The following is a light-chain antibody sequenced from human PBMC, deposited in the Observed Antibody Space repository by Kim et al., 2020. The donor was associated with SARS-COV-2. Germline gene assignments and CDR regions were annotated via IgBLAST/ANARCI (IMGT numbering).Light chain of an antibody. Sequence: ASVGDRVTITCRASQSISSWLAWYQQKPGKAPKVLIYKASSLESGVPSSFSGSGSGTEFTLTISSLQPDDFATYYCQQYNSYPWTFGQGTKVDIK. CDR3: QQYNSYPWT. CDR1: QSISSW. CDR2: KAS. V-gene: IGKV1-5*03. J-gene: IGKJ1*01.